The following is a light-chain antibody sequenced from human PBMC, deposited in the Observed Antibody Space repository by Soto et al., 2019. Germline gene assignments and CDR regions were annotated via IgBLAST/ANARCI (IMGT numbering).Light chain of an antibody. J-gene: IGLJ2*01. CDR3: QSYDSSLSGVV. CDR1: SSNIGAGYD. V-gene: IGLV1-40*01. Sequence: QAVVTQPPSVSGAPGQRVTISCTGNSSNIGAGYDVHWYHQLPGTAPKLLIYGNSDRPSGVPDRFSGSKSGTSASLAITGLQAEDEADYYCQSYDSSLSGVVFGGGTKLTVL. CDR2: GNS.